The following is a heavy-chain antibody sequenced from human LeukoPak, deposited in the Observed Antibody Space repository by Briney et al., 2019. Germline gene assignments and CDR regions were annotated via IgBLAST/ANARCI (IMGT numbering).Heavy chain of an antibody. D-gene: IGHD6-19*01. V-gene: IGHV3-66*01. CDR2: IYTGGRT. CDR3: ARGGSGWFSDD. CDR1: GFTVSANY. J-gene: IGHJ4*02. Sequence: PGGSLRLSCAASGFTVSANYMSWVRQAPGKGLEWVSVIYTGGRTYYADSVKGRFTISTDKSKNALYLQMNSLRAEDTAVYYCARGGSGWFSDDWGQGTLVTVSS.